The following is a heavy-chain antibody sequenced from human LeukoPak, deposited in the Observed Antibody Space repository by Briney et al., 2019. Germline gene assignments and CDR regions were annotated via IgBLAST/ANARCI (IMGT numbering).Heavy chain of an antibody. Sequence: GASVKVSCKASGYTFTSYYMHWVRQAPGQGLEWMGIINPSGGSTSYAQKFQGRVTMTRDTSTSTVYMELSSLRSEDTAVYYCARGARPITMVLTGYLTPFVYWGQGTLVTVSS. CDR2: INPSGGST. V-gene: IGHV1-46*01. CDR1: GYTFTSYY. D-gene: IGHD3-9*01. J-gene: IGHJ4*02. CDR3: ARGARPITMVLTGYLTPFVY.